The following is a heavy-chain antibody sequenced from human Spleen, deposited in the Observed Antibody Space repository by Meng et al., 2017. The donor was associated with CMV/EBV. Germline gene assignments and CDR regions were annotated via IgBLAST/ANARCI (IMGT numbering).Heavy chain of an antibody. CDR1: GFNFIDHY. V-gene: IGHV3-72*01. J-gene: IGHJ6*02. D-gene: IGHD3-16*02. CDR2: TRNKADSYTT. CDR3: TTDIVSLDV. Sequence: GESLKISCVVSGFNFIDHYMDWVRQAPGKGLEWIGRTRNKADSYTTDYAAPVKGRFTISRDDSKNTLYLQMNSLKTEDTAVYYCTTDIVSLDVWGQGTTVTVSS.